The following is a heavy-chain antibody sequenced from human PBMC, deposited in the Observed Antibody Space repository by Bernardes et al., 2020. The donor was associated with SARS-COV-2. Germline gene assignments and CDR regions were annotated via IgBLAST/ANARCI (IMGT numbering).Heavy chain of an antibody. J-gene: IGHJ5*02. CDR1: AFTVSNTW. CDR3: ARDMVGPYDQ. D-gene: IGHD3-10*01. CDR2: IRDYDSRT. V-gene: IGHV3-74*01. Sequence: GGSLRLSCAASAFTVSNTWMHWVRQVPGKGLVWVSRIRDYDSRTDYADSVRGRFTMSRDNAKNTVNLQMNNLRVEDTAIYYCARDMVGPYDQWGQGTLVTVSA.